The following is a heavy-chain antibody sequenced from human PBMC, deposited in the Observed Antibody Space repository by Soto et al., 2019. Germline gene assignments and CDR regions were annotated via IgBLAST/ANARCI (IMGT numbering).Heavy chain of an antibody. Sequence: GGSLRLSCAASGFTFSSYAMSWVRQAPGKGLEWVSAISGSGGSTYYADSVKGRFTISRDNSKNTLYLQMNSLRAEDTAVYYCAKHRPLGVTTIQVLDYWGQGTLVTVSS. CDR3: AKHRPLGVTTIQVLDY. J-gene: IGHJ4*02. CDR2: ISGSGGST. D-gene: IGHD4-17*01. CDR1: GFTFSSYA. V-gene: IGHV3-23*01.